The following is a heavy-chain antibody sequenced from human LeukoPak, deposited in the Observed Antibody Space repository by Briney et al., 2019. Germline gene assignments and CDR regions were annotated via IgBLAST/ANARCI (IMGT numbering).Heavy chain of an antibody. CDR2: IKSDGTST. Sequence: GGSLRLSCAASGFTFSNYWMHWVRQAPGKGLMWVSRIKSDGTSTSYADSVEGRFTISRDNAKNTLYLQMNSLRAEDTAVYHCARDVGYSGGYYGGVAFYWGQGALVTVSS. V-gene: IGHV3-74*01. D-gene: IGHD6-19*01. CDR3: ARDVGYSGGYYGGVAFY. CDR1: GFTFSNYW. J-gene: IGHJ4*02.